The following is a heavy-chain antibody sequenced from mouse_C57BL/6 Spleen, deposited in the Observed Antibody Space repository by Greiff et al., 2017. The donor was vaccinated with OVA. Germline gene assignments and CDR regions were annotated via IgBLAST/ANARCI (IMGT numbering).Heavy chain of an antibody. J-gene: IGHJ3*01. CDR2: INPNNGGT. CDR3: ARKRWLLPFAY. CDR1: GYTFTDYY. V-gene: IGHV1-26*01. D-gene: IGHD2-3*01. Sequence: EVQLQQSGPELVKPGASVKISCKASGYTFTDYYMNWVKQSHGKSLEWIGDINPNNGGTSYNQKFKGKATLTVDKSSSTAYMELRSLTSEDSAVYYCARKRWLLPFAYWGQGTLVTVSA.